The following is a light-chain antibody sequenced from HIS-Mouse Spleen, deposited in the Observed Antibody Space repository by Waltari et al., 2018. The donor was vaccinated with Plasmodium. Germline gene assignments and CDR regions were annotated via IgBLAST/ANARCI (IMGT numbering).Light chain of an antibody. J-gene: IGKJ4*01. Sequence: EIVLTQSPATLSLSPGERATLCGRASQSVSSYLAWYQQKPGQAPRLLIYDASNRATGIPARFSGSGSGTDFTLTISSLEPEDFAVYYCQQRSNWPRVLTFGGGTKVEIK. V-gene: IGKV3-11*01. CDR2: DAS. CDR1: QSVSSY. CDR3: QQRSNWPRVLT.